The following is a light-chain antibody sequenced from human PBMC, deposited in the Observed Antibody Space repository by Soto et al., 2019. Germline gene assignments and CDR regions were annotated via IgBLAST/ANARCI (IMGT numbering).Light chain of an antibody. V-gene: IGLV2-14*01. CDR1: SSDVGGYNY. CDR2: DVS. Sequence: QSALTQPASVSGSPGQSITISCTGTSSDVGGYNYVSWYQQHPGKAPKLMIYDVSNRPSGVSNRFSGSKSGNTASLTISGLPAEDEAHYYCSSYTSSSAREVFGTGTKLTVL. CDR3: SSYTSSSAREV. J-gene: IGLJ1*01.